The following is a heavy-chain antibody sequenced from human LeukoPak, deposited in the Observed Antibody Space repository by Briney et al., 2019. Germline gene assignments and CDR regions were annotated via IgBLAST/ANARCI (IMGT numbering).Heavy chain of an antibody. CDR2: IYPGDSDT. Sequence: GGSLKTSCKGSGYSFPTYWIGWVRQMPGKGLEWMGIIYPGDSDTRYSPSFQGQVTISVDKSISTAYLQWTSLRASDTAMYYCALRGTQKYFVHWGQGSQLSVSS. V-gene: IGHV5-51*01. CDR3: ALRGTQKYFVH. J-gene: IGHJ1*01. CDR1: GYSFPTYW.